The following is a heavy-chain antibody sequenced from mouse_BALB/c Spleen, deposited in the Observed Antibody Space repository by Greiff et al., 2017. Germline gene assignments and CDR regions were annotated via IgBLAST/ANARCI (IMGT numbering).Heavy chain of an antibody. CDR3: ARGWYQAMDY. J-gene: IGHJ4*01. V-gene: IGHV2-2*02. D-gene: IGHD1-1*02. Sequence: VQLQQSGPGLVQPSQSLSITCTVSGFSLPSYGVHWVRQSPGKGLEWLGVIWSGGSTDYNAAVISRLSISKDNSKSQVFFKMNSLQANDTAIYYCARGWYQAMDYWGQGTSVTVSS. CDR1: GFSLPSYG. CDR2: IWSGGST.